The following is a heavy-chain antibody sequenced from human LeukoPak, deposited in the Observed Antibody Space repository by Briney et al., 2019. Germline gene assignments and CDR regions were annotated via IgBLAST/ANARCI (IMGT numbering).Heavy chain of an antibody. CDR2: IWYDGSNK. CDR1: GFTFSSYG. D-gene: IGHD3-10*01. V-gene: IGHV3-33*01. J-gene: IGHJ3*02. CDR3: ARDSLWPRHAFDI. Sequence: PGRSLRLSCAASGFTFSSYGMHWVRQAPGKGLEWVAVIWYDGSNKYYADSVKGRFTISRDNSKNTLYLQMNSLRAEDTAVYYCARDSLWPRHAFDIWGQGTMVTVSS.